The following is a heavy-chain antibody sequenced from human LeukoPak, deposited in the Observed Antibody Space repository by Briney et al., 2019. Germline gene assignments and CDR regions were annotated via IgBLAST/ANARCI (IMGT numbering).Heavy chain of an antibody. J-gene: IGHJ4*02. D-gene: IGHD3-3*01. Sequence: ASVTVSCKVSGNSLTDLNIQWVRQAPGKGLECMGGFDPEQAKTVYAENFQGRVIMTEDPSTDTAYMELSSLRSEDTAIYYCATRSGDFWSGYENWGQGTLVIVSS. CDR1: GNSLTDLN. CDR3: ATRSGDFWSGYEN. CDR2: FDPEQAKT. V-gene: IGHV1-24*01.